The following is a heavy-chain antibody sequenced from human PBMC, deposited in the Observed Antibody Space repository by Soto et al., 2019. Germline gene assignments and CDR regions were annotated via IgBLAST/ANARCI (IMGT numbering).Heavy chain of an antibody. Sequence: EVQLVESGGGLVQPGGSLRLSCAASGFSFSSYWIHWVRQAPGKGLVWVSRIKTDGSSTDYADSVKGRFTISRDNAKNILYLQMNSLSAEDTAVYYCAKREGNTYGLFHWGQGTLVTVSS. J-gene: IGHJ4*02. CDR1: GFSFSSYW. CDR3: AKREGNTYGLFH. CDR2: IKTDGSST. D-gene: IGHD5-18*01. V-gene: IGHV3-74*01.